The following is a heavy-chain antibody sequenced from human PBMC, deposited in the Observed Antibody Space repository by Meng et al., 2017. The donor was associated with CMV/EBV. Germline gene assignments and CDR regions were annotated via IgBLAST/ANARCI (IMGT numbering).Heavy chain of an antibody. Sequence: SETLSLTCAVYGGSFSGYYWSWIRQPPGKGLEWIGETNHSGSTNYNPSLKSRVTISVDTSKNQFSLKLSSVTAADTAVYYCARVARITMVRGHWGGDYWGQGTLVTVSS. J-gene: IGHJ4*02. CDR2: TNHSGST. CDR3: ARVARITMVRGHWGGDY. CDR1: GGSFSGYY. D-gene: IGHD3-10*01. V-gene: IGHV4-34*01.